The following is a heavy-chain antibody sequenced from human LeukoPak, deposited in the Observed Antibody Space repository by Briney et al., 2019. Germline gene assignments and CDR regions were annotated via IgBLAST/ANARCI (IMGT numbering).Heavy chain of an antibody. J-gene: IGHJ6*03. CDR3: WHYYYMDV. CDR1: GFTFNGSA. CDR2: IRSKANSYAT. Sequence: GGSLRHSSAASGFTFNGSAMHAGRPAPGKGLWWVCRIRSKANSYATAYAASVKGRFTISRDDSKNTAYLQMNSLKTEDTAVYYCWHYYYMDVWGKGTTVTVSS. V-gene: IGHV3-73*01.